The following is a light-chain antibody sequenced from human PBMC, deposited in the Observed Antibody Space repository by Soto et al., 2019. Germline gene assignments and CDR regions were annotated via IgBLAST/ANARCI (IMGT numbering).Light chain of an antibody. CDR3: QHYNSYPEA. CDR2: KAS. V-gene: IGKV1-5*03. J-gene: IGKJ1*01. CDR1: QSISSW. Sequence: DLQMTQSPSTLSASVGDRVTITCRASQSISSWLAWYQQKPGKAPKIMIYKASTLKSGVPSRFSGSGSGTEFTLTISSLKHDDFATYYCQHYNSYPEAFGQGTKVDIK.